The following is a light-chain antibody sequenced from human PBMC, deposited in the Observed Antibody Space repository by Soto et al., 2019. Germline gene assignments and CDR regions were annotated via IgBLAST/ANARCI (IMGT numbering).Light chain of an antibody. Sequence: EIVLTQFPCTLSLSPGERATLSCRASQSVSSSYLAWYQQKPGQAPRLLIYGASSRATGIPDRFSGSGSGTDFTLTSSRLESEDFAVYYCQQYGSSPWTFGQGTKV. CDR3: QQYGSSPWT. J-gene: IGKJ1*01. V-gene: IGKV3-20*01. CDR1: QSVSSSY. CDR2: GAS.